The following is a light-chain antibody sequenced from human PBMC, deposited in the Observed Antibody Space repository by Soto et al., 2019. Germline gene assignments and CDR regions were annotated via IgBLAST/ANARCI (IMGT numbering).Light chain of an antibody. CDR1: SSNIGAGYD. CDR2: GNT. V-gene: IGLV1-40*01. J-gene: IGLJ2*01. CDR3: QSYDISLSVSVV. Sequence: QSVLTQPPAVSGAPGQTVTISCTGSSSNIGAGYDVQWYQQLPGAAPRLLIFGNTNRPSGVPDRFSGSRSGTSASLAISGLQAEDEADYYCQSYDISLSVSVVFGGGTKVTVL.